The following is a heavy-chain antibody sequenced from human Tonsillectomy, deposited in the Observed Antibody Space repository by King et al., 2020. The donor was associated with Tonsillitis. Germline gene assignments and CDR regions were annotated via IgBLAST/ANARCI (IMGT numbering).Heavy chain of an antibody. CDR2: ISGSGGST. D-gene: IGHD1-26*01. CDR1: GFTFSSYA. Sequence: VQLVESGGGLVQPGGSLRLSCAASGFTFSSYAMSWVRQAPGKGLEWVSAISGSGGSTYYADSVKGRFTISRDNSKNTLYLQMKSLRAEDTAVYYCARPLNSGSYPDISYYYGMDVWGQGTTVTVSS. V-gene: IGHV3-23*04. CDR3: ARPLNSGSYPDISYYYGMDV. J-gene: IGHJ6*02.